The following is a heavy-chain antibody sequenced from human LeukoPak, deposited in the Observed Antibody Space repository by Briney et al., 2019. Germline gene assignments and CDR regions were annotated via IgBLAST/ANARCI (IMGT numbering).Heavy chain of an antibody. CDR1: GFTFSDYY. CDR2: ISSSGSTI. V-gene: IGHV3-11*01. Sequence: GGSLRLSCAASGFTFSDYYMSWIRQAPGKGLEWVSYISSSGSTIYYADSVRGRFTISRDNAKNSLYLQINSLRAEDTAVYYCARPYSSSWSTGFDPWGQGTLVTVSS. J-gene: IGHJ5*02. D-gene: IGHD6-13*01. CDR3: ARPYSSSWSTGFDP.